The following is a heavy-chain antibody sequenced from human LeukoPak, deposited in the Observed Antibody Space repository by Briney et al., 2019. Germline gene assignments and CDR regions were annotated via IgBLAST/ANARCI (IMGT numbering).Heavy chain of an antibody. J-gene: IGHJ4*02. Sequence: ASVKVSCKASGYTFTSYDINWVRQATGQGLEWMGWINPNSGGTNYAQKFQGRVTMTRDTSISTAYMELSRLRSDDTAVYYCARDLMTTVTLGYFDYWGQGTLVTVSS. CDR1: GYTFTSYD. CDR3: ARDLMTTVTLGYFDY. V-gene: IGHV1-2*02. D-gene: IGHD4-17*01. CDR2: INPNSGGT.